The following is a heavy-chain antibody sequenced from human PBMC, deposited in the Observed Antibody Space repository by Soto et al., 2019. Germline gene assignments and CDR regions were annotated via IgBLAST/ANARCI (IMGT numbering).Heavy chain of an antibody. CDR2: IRSKANSYAT. V-gene: IGHV3-73*01. J-gene: IGHJ4*02. CDR3: TWMTTMTTLSY. Sequence: HRGGSLRLSCAASGFTFSGSAMHWVRQASGKGLEWVGRIRSKANSYATAYAASVKGRFTISRDDSKNTAYLQMNSLKIEDTAVYHCTWMTTMTTLSYWGQGALVTVSS. D-gene: IGHD4-17*01. CDR1: GFTFSGSA.